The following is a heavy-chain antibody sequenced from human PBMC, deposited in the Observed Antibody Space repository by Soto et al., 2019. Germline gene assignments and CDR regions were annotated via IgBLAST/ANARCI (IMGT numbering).Heavy chain of an antibody. CDR3: VRSRTAPMLRHNFFDP. V-gene: IGHV3-21*01. J-gene: IGHJ5*02. CDR2: ITTNSRYI. Sequence: EGQLVESGGGLVKPGGSLRLSCAASGFTFTTYDMNWVRQAPGKGLEWVSSITTNSRYIYYADSVRGRFTISRDNAKNSLFLQMDSLRAADPAVDYCVRSRTAPMLRHNFFDPWGQGTLITVSS. D-gene: IGHD3-10*02. CDR1: GFTFTTYD.